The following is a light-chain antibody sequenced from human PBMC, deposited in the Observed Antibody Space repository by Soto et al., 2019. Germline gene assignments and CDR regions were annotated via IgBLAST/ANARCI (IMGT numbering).Light chain of an antibody. CDR2: DSS. J-gene: IGKJ1*01. CDR3: QQSYSNPTWT. V-gene: IGKV1-39*01. CDR1: RSISTY. Sequence: IQLTQSPSSLSAALGDRITITFRASRSISTYLNWYQQKPGEAPTLLVYDSSTLQSGVPSRFSGSAFGAAFTLTVSSLQPEDFATYYCQQSYSNPTWTFGQGTKVDIK.